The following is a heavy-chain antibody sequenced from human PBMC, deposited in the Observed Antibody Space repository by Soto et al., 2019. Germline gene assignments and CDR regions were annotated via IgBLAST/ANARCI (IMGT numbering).Heavy chain of an antibody. CDR1: GYTFTSYD. CDR3: ARGAGYCSGGSCPRFDY. V-gene: IGHV1-8*01. J-gene: IGHJ4*02. CDR2: MNPNSGNT. Sequence: QVQLVQSGAEVKKPGASVKVSCKASGYTFTSYDINWVRQATGQGLEWMGWMNPNSGNTGYAQKFQGRVTMTRNTSIGTAYMELSSLRSEDTAVYYCARGAGYCSGGSCPRFDYWGQGTLVTVSS. D-gene: IGHD2-15*01.